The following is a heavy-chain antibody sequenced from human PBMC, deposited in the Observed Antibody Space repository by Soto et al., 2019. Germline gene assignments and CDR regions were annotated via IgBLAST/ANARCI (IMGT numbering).Heavy chain of an antibody. J-gene: IGHJ4*02. V-gene: IGHV3-30-3*01. CDR3: AIIAVAGFDY. CDR1: GFTFSSYA. CDR2: ISYDGSNK. D-gene: IGHD6-19*01. Sequence: QVQLVESGGGVVQPGRSLRLSCAASGFTFSSYAMHWVRQAPGKGLEWVAVISYDGSNKYYADSMKGRFTISRDNSKNTLYLQMNSLRAEDTAVYYCAIIAVAGFDYWGQGTLVTVSS.